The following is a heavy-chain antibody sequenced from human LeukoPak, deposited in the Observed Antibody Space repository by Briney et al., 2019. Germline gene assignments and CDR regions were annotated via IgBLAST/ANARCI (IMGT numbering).Heavy chain of an antibody. D-gene: IGHD3-3*01. CDR1: GYTFTSYY. Sequence: GASVKVSCKASGYTFTSYYMHWVRQAPGQGFEWMGIINPSGGSTSYAQKFQGRVTMTRDTSTSTVYMELSSLRSEDTAVYYCARSYDFWSGSPSRAWFDPWGQGTLVTVSS. V-gene: IGHV1-46*03. CDR2: INPSGGST. CDR3: ARSYDFWSGSPSRAWFDP. J-gene: IGHJ5*02.